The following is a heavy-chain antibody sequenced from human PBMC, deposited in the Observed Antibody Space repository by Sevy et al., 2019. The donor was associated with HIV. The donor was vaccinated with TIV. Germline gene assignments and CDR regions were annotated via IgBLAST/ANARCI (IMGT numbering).Heavy chain of an antibody. CDR3: AKSLTGAGTNAQLRIFEY. J-gene: IGHJ4*02. CDR1: GFTFSSYA. Sequence: GGSLRLSCAASGFTFSSYAMSWVRQAPGKGLEWVSGISGSGDNTFYADSVKGRFTISRDSSKNTLYLQMNSLRGEDTAVYYCAKSLTGAGTNAQLRIFEYWGQGTLVTISS. CDR2: ISGSGDNT. V-gene: IGHV3-23*01. D-gene: IGHD6-13*01.